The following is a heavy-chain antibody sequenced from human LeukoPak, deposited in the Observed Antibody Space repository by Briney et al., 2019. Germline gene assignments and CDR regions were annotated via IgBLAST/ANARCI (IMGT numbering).Heavy chain of an antibody. CDR2: INHSGST. J-gene: IGHJ4*02. V-gene: IGHV4-34*01. CDR3: ARGDYYGSAFDY. CDR1: GGSFSGYY. Sequence: SETLSLTCAVYGGSFSGYYWSWIRQPPGKGLEWIGEINHSGSTNYNPSLKSRVTISVDTSKNQFSLKLSSVTAADTAVYYCARGDYYGSAFDYWGQGTLVTVSS. D-gene: IGHD3-10*01.